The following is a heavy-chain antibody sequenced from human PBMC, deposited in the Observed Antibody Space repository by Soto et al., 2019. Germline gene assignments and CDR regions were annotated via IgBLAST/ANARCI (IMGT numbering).Heavy chain of an antibody. J-gene: IGHJ4*02. Sequence: ETLSLTCTVSVVSVSNSSYYWGWILRPPGKGLEWIGTIYYSGITYYNPSLKSRVTISVDTSKNQFTLKLTSVTAADTAVYYCARHGSNWGQGTLVTVSS. CDR2: IYYSGIT. V-gene: IGHV4-39*01. CDR1: VVSVSNSSYY. CDR3: ARHGSN.